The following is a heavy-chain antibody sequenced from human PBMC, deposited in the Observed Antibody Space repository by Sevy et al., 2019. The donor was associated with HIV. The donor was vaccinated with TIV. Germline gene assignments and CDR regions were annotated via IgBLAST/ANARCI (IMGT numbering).Heavy chain of an antibody. CDR2: INHRGST. V-gene: IGHV4-34*01. J-gene: IGHJ4*02. CDR1: GGSFSNDD. Sequence: SETLSLTCAVYGGSFSNDDWSWIRQPPGKGLEWIGEINHRGSTNYNPSLRSRVTLSIDTTKNQFSLKQTSVTAAETAVYYCGGWRGTRVTMMVVVTTGYFVNWGQGALVTVSS. CDR3: GGWRGTRVTMMVVVTTGYFVN. D-gene: IGHD3-22*01.